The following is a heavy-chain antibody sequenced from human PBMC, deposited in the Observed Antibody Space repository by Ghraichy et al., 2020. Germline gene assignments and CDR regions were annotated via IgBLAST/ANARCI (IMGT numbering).Heavy chain of an antibody. J-gene: IGHJ4*02. Sequence: XETLSLTCTVSGGSISSYYWSWIRQPPGKGLEWIGYIYYSGSTNYNPSLKSRVTISVDTSKNQFSLKLSSVTAADTAVYYCARVFGGSYRGTVLGPQFDYWGQGTLVTVSS. CDR2: IYYSGST. CDR1: GGSISSYY. D-gene: IGHD1-26*01. V-gene: IGHV4-59*01. CDR3: ARVFGGSYRGTVLGPQFDY.